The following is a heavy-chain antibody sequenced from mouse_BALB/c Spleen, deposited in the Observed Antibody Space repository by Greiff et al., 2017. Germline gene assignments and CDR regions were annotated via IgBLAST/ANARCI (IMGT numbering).Heavy chain of an antibody. D-gene: IGHD4-1*01. J-gene: IGHJ1*01. CDR1: GYTFSSYW. CDR3: ARSTGTWYFDV. V-gene: IGHV1-9*01. CDR2: ILPGSGST. Sequence: QVQLKESGAELMKPGASVKISCKATGYTFSSYWIEWVKQRPGHGLEWIGEILPGSGSTNYNEKFKGKATFTADTSSNTAYMQLSSLTSEDSAVYYCARSTGTWYFDVWGAGTTVTVSS.